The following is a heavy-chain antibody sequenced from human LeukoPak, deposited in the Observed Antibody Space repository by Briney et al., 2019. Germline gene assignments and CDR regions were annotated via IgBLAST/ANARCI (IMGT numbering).Heavy chain of an antibody. CDR2: ISGYNDNT. J-gene: IGHJ6*03. V-gene: IGHV1-18*01. CDR3: ARDRPYPNSGNYYYYYMDV. Sequence: GASVKVSCTASGYTFSSYGISWVRQAPGQGLEWMGWISGYNDNTKYYAQKLQGRVTMTTDTSTSTAYMELRSLRSDDTAVYYCARDRPYPNSGNYYYYYMDVWGKGTTVTVSS. CDR1: GYTFSSYG. D-gene: IGHD5-12*01.